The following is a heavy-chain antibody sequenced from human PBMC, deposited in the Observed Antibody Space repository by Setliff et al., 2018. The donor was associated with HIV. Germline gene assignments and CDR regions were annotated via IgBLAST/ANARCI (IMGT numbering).Heavy chain of an antibody. CDR1: GGTFSSYA. Sequence: ASVKVSCKTSGGTFSSYAISWVRQAPGQGLEWMGGVLPIFGSTNYAHRFQGRVTITADESTSTAYMELSSLRSEDTAVYYCARGSLGAFDIWGQGTMVTVSS. CDR2: VLPIFGST. D-gene: IGHD7-27*01. J-gene: IGHJ3*02. CDR3: ARGSLGAFDI. V-gene: IGHV1-69*13.